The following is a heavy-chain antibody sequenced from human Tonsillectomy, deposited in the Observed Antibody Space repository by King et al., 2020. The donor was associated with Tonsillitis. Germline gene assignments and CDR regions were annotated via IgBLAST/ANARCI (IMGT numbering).Heavy chain of an antibody. V-gene: IGHV4-38-2*01. Sequence: VQLQESGPGLVKPSETLSLTCAVSAFSISSGYFWGWIRQPPGKGLEWIGIISHSGKTYYNPSLKSRVTISVDTSKNQFSLNLSSVTAADTAVYYCARGGGEPQLAGNFYYYYGMDVWGQGTTVTVSS. CDR1: AFSISSGYF. CDR3: ARGGGEPQLAGNFYYYYGMDV. D-gene: IGHD6-13*01. CDR2: ISHSGKT. J-gene: IGHJ6*02.